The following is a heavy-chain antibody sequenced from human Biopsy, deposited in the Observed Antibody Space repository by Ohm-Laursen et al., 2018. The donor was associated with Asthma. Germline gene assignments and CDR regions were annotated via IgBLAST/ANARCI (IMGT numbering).Heavy chain of an antibody. J-gene: IGHJ6*02. V-gene: IGHV1-18*01. CDR3: ARAVECSPYYGIDV. CDR1: GYTFNSAG. D-gene: IGHD3-3*01. Sequence: SVKVSCNTSGYTFNSAGITCVRQAPGLGLEWMGWISVYNGNTKLEQKLQDTVTMITDTSTSTAYMELSSLRSDDTAVYFWARAVECSPYYGIDVWGQGTTVSVS. CDR2: ISVYNGNT.